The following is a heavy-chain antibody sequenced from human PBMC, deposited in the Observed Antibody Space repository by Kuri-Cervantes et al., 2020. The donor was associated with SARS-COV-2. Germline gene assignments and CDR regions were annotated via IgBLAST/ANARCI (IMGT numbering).Heavy chain of an antibody. V-gene: IGHV3-21*01. CDR3: ARAKLGGYDAFDL. CDR1: GFTFRSYS. J-gene: IGHJ3*01. D-gene: IGHD3-22*01. Sequence: GESLKISCAASGFTFRSYSMNWVRRTPGKGLEWVSSIDSSSDYIYYADSVKGRFTISRDNANNSLSLQMNSLGAEDTAVYYCARAKLGGYDAFDLGGQGTMVTVSS. CDR2: IDSSSDYI.